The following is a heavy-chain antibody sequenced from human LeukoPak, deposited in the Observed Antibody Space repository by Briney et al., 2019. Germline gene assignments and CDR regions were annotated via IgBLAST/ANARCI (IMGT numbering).Heavy chain of an antibody. CDR1: GFTFSSYA. CDR3: ARDSGSSWVNYFDY. CDR2: ISYDGSNK. V-gene: IGHV3-30*04. Sequence: PGGSLRLSCAASGFTFSSYALHWVRQAPGKGLEWVAVISYDGSNKYYAGSVKGRFTISRDNSKSTLYLQMNSLRAEDTAVYYCARDSGSSWVNYFDYWGQGTLVTVSS. D-gene: IGHD6-6*01. J-gene: IGHJ4*02.